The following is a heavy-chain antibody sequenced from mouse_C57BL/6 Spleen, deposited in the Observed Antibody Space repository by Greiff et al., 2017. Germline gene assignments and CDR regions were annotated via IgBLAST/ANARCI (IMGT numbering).Heavy chain of an antibody. D-gene: IGHD1-1*01. Sequence: EVMLVESGGGLVKPGGSLKLSCAASGFTFSSYAMSWVRQTPEKRLEWVATISDGGSYTYYPDNVKGRFTISRDNAKNNLYLQMSHLKSEATAMYYCARYRYYGSSPYWYFDVCGTGTTVTVSS. CDR2: ISDGGSYT. J-gene: IGHJ1*03. V-gene: IGHV5-4*03. CDR1: GFTFSSYA. CDR3: ARYRYYGSSPYWYFDV.